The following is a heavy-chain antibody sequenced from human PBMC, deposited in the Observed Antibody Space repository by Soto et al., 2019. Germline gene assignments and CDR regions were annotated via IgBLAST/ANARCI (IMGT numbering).Heavy chain of an antibody. D-gene: IGHD2-8*01. Sequence: RRLTCAASGFTFSSYAMHWVRHAPGKGLEWVAVISYDGSNKYYADSVKGRFTISRDNSKNTLYLQMNRLRAEDTAVYYCARGPDIVLMVYAIDFDYWGQGTLVTVSS. V-gene: IGHV3-30-3*01. CDR3: ARGPDIVLMVYAIDFDY. CDR1: GFTFSSYA. J-gene: IGHJ4*02. CDR2: ISYDGSNK.